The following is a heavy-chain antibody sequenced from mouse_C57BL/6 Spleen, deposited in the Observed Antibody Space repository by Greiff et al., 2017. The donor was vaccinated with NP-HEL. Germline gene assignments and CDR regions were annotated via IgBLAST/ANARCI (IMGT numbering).Heavy chain of an antibody. J-gene: IGHJ1*03. CDR2: ISSGGSYT. CDR3: ARHARDGYYFDV. D-gene: IGHD2-3*01. Sequence: EVQRVESGGDLVKPGGSLKLSCAASGFTFSSYGMSWVRQTPDKRLEWVATISSGGSYTYYPDSVKGRFTISRDNAKNTLYLQMSSLKSEDTAMYYCARHARDGYYFDVWGTGTTVTVSS. CDR1: GFTFSSYG. V-gene: IGHV5-6*01.